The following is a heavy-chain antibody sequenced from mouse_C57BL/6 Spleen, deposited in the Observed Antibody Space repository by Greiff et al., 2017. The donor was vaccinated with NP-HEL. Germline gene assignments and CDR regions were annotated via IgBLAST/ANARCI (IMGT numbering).Heavy chain of an antibody. V-gene: IGHV1-69*01. CDR3: ARSLITTVVPMDY. CDR1: GYTFTSYW. J-gene: IGHJ4*01. D-gene: IGHD1-1*01. Sequence: VKLQQPGAELVMPGASVKLSCKASGYTFTSYWMHWVKQRPGQGLEWIGEIDPSDSYTNYNQKFKGKSTLTVDKSSSTAYMQLSSLTSEDTAVYYCARSLITTVVPMDYWGQGTSVTVSS. CDR2: IDPSDSYT.